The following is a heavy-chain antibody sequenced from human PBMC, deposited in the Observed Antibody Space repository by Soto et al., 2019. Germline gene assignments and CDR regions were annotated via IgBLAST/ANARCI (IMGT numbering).Heavy chain of an antibody. D-gene: IGHD1-1*01. CDR3: ARTEFPDLDYYFDY. CDR1: GGSISSGGYY. CDR2: IYYSGST. J-gene: IGHJ4*02. V-gene: IGHV4-31*03. Sequence: PSETLSLTCTVSGGSISSGGYYWSWIRQHPGKGLEWIGYIYYSGSTYYNPSLKSRVTISVDTSKNQFSLKLSSVTAADTAVYYCARTEFPDLDYYFDYWGQGTLVTVSS.